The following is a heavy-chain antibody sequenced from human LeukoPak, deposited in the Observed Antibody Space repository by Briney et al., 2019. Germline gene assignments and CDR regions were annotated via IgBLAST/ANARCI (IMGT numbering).Heavy chain of an antibody. V-gene: IGHV1-18*01. CDR1: GYTFTSYG. J-gene: IGHJ4*02. CDR3: ARDSYVAWGDSSGYYNS. D-gene: IGHD3-22*01. Sequence: GASVKVSCKASGYTFTSYGISWVRQAPGQGLEWMGWISAYNGNTNYAQKLQGRVTMTTDTSTSTAYMELRSLRSDDTAVYYCARDSYVAWGDSSGYYNSWGQGTLVTVSS. CDR2: ISAYNGNT.